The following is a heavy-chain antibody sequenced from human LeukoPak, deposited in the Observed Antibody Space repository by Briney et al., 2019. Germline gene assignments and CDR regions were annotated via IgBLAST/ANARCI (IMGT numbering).Heavy chain of an antibody. CDR3: ARGPRYSSGWYFDY. CDR1: GFTFSSYW. Sequence: PGGSLRLSCAASGFTFSSYWMHWVRQAPGKGPVWVSRINSDGSSTSYADSVKGRFTISRDNAKNTLYLQMNSLRAEDTAVYYCARGPRYSSGWYFDYWGQGTLVTVSS. D-gene: IGHD6-19*01. J-gene: IGHJ4*02. V-gene: IGHV3-74*01. CDR2: INSDGSST.